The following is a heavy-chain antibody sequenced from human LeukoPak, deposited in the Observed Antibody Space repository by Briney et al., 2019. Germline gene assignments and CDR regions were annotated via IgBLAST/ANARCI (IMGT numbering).Heavy chain of an antibody. CDR3: ARGLLWFGEFTEYYFDY. CDR1: GGSISSYY. V-gene: IGHV4-34*01. J-gene: IGHJ4*02. Sequence: SETLSLTCTVSGGSISSYYWSWIRQPPGKGLEWIGEINHSGSTNYNPSLKSRVTISVDTSKNQFSLKLSSVTAADTAVYYCARGLLWFGEFTEYYFDYWGQGTLVTVSS. D-gene: IGHD3-10*01. CDR2: INHSGST.